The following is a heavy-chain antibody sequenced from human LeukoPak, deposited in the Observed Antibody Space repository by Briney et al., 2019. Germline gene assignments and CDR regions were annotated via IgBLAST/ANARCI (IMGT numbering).Heavy chain of an antibody. V-gene: IGHV4-31*03. Sequence: SETPSLTCTVSGGSISSGGYYWSWIRQHPGKGLEWIGYIYYSGSTYYNPSLKSRVTISVDTSKNQFSLRLSSVTAADTAVYYCASYSSTYSKAFDYWGQGSLVTVSS. CDR3: ASYSSTYSKAFDY. J-gene: IGHJ4*02. D-gene: IGHD3-22*01. CDR1: GGSISSGGYY. CDR2: IYYSGST.